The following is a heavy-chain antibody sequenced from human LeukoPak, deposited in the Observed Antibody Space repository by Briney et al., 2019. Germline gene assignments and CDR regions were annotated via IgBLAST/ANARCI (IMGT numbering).Heavy chain of an antibody. D-gene: IGHD5-18*01. CDR2: INPNSGGT. V-gene: IGHV1-2*06. Sequence: ASVKVSCKASGYTFTNYYMHWVRQAPGQGLEWMGRINPNSGGTNYAQKFQGRVTMTRDTPISTAYMELSRLRSDDTAVYYCARSDTAMGFDYWGQGTLVTVSS. J-gene: IGHJ4*02. CDR1: GYTFTNYY. CDR3: ARSDTAMGFDY.